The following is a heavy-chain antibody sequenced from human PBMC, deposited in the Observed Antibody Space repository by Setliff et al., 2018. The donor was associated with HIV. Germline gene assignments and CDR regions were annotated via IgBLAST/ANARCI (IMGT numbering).Heavy chain of an antibody. CDR2: IYYSENT. CDR3: ARLSPLRAFDI. J-gene: IGHJ3*02. CDR1: GGSITNSNYY. V-gene: IGHV4-39*01. Sequence: PSETLSLTCTVSGGSITNSNYYWGWFRQPPGKGLTWIGAIYYSENTYYNPSLKSRVTMSVDTSKNQFSLRLTFLTAADTAVYYCARLSPLRAFDIWGQGTMVTVSS.